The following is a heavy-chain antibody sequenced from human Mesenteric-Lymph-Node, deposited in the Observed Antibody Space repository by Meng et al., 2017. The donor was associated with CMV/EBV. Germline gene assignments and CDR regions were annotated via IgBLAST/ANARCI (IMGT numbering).Heavy chain of an antibody. CDR2: INPNSGGT. CDR1: GYTFSGYY. Sequence: ASVKVSCKTSGYTFSGYYMYWVRQAPGQGLEWMGWINPNSGGTNYAQTFRGRVTMTRDTSISTAYMELSRLRSDDTAVYYCARGTHYYDSGGYDAFNIWGKGTMVTVSS. V-gene: IGHV1-2*02. D-gene: IGHD3-22*01. CDR3: ARGTHYYDSGGYDAFNI. J-gene: IGHJ3*02.